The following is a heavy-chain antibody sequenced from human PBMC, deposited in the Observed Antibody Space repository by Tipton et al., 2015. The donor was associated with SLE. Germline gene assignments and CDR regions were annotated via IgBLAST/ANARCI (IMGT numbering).Heavy chain of an antibody. Sequence: LRLSCTVSGGSISSYYWSWIRQPPGKGLEWIGYIYYSGSTNYNPSLKSRVTISVDTSKNQFSLKLSSVTAADTAVYYCARGVRYGSGSYEFDYWGQGTLVTVSS. J-gene: IGHJ4*02. CDR3: ARGVRYGSGSYEFDY. V-gene: IGHV4-59*01. CDR1: GGSISSYY. CDR2: IYYSGST. D-gene: IGHD3-10*01.